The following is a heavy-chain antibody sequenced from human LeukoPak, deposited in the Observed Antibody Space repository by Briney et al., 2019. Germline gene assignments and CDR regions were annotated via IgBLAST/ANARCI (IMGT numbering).Heavy chain of an antibody. D-gene: IGHD1-26*01. Sequence: GASVKVSCKASGYTFTGYYIHWVRQAPGQGPEWMGWIYPHSGGTNYAQEFQGRVTMTRDTSISTAYMELSRLRSDDTAVYYCARDQVDAGSYFAFFDYWGQGTLVTVSS. CDR2: IYPHSGGT. V-gene: IGHV1-2*02. J-gene: IGHJ4*02. CDR1: GYTFTGYY. CDR3: ARDQVDAGSYFAFFDY.